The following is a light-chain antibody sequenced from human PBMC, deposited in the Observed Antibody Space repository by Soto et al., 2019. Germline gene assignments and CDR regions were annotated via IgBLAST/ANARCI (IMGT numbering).Light chain of an antibody. J-gene: IGKJ4*01. CDR3: QQYSDSGQVT. CDR1: QRVSANY. Sequence: NVLTQSPATLPVSPGETVTLSCRASQRVSANYLAWYQVKPGQTPRLLIYDSSTRATGTPDRFSGSGSGTDFSLTLRRLEPGDFELYYCQQYSDSGQVTFGGGTKLEIK. V-gene: IGKV3D-20*02. CDR2: DSS.